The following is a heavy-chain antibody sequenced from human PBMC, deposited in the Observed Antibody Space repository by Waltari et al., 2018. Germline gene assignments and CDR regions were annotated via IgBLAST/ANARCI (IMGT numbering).Heavy chain of an antibody. CDR1: GYPFPDYY. CDR2: VDPEDGET. V-gene: IGHV1-69-2*01. J-gene: IGHJ4*02. Sequence: EVQLVQSGAEVKKPGATVTLSCKASGYPFPDYYPHWVQSAPGKGLEWTGRVDPEDGETIYAEKFQGRVTITADTSTDTAYMELSSLRSEDTAVYYCATVGEQLESHPFDYWGQGTLVTVSS. D-gene: IGHD6-13*01. CDR3: ATVGEQLESHPFDY.